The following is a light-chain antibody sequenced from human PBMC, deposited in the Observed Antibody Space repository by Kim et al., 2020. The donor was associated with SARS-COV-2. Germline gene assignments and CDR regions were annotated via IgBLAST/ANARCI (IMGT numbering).Light chain of an antibody. V-gene: IGLV3-1*01. CDR2: QDS. CDR3: QAWDSSTADVV. Sequence: SYELTQPPSVSVSPGQTASITCSGDKLGDKYACWYQQKPGQSPVLVIYQDSKGPSGIPERFSGSNSGNTATLTISGTQAMDEADYYCQAWDSSTADVVFG. CDR1: KLGDKY. J-gene: IGLJ2*01.